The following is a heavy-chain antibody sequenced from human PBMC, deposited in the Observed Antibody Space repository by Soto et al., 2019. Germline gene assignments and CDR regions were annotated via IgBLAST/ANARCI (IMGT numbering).Heavy chain of an antibody. Sequence: QVQLVESGGGVVQPGRYLRLSCAASGFTFSSYDMHWVRQAPGKGLEWVAVISYDGSNKYYADSVKGRFTISRDNSKKLLYRQLKSLRAENTAGYYCASSSLYSCGWYPIGTFESCCQGRLVIVSS. CDR3: ASSSLYSCGWYPIGTFES. J-gene: IGHJ5*01. V-gene: IGHV3-30*14. CDR1: GFTFSSYD. D-gene: IGHD6-19*01. CDR2: ISYDGSNK.